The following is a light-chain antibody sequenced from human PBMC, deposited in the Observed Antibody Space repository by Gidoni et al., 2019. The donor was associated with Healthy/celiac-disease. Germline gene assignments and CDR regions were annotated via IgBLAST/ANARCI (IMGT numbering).Light chain of an antibody. V-gene: IGLV2-8*01. CDR2: EVS. Sequence: QSALTQPPSASGSPGQSVTISCTGTSSDVGGYNSVSWYQQHPGKAPNLMIYEVSTRPSGVPDRFSGSKSGNTASLTVSGLQAEDEADYYCSSYAGSKGVFGTGTKVTVL. J-gene: IGLJ1*01. CDR1: SSDVGGYNS. CDR3: SSYAGSKGV.